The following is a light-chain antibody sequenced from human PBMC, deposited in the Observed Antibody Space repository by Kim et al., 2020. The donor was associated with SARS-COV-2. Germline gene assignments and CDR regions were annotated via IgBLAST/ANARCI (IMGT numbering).Light chain of an antibody. CDR1: QCINSN. Sequence: IQLTQSPSSLSASVGDTVTITCRASQCINSNLAWYQQRPGKAPNLLIYSAFTLHSGVPSRFSGSGSGTDFTLTITSLQPEDFATYHCQQHHSFPLTFGGGTKVDIK. V-gene: IGKV1-9*01. CDR3: QQHHSFPLT. CDR2: SAF. J-gene: IGKJ4*01.